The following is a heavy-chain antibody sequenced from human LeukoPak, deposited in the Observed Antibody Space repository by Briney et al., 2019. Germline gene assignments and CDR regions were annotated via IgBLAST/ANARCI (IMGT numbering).Heavy chain of an antibody. V-gene: IGHV4-59*12. J-gene: IGHJ4*02. D-gene: IGHD3-10*01. CDR1: GDSISSYY. Sequence: SETLSLTCTVSGDSISSYYWSWIRQPPGKRLEWIGYIYYSGSTYYNPSLKSRVSISVDTSKNQFSLKLTSVTAADTAVYYCASNMVYGSGSPIDYWGQGTLVTVSS. CDR3: ASNMVYGSGSPIDY. CDR2: IYYSGST.